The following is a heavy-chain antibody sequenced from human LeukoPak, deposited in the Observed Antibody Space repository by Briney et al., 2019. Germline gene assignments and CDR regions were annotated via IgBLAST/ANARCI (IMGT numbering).Heavy chain of an antibody. CDR1: GFTFSNAW. D-gene: IGHD3-16*01. Sequence: GGSLRLSCAASGFTFSNAWMSWVRQAPGKGLEWVGRIKSKTDGGTTDYAAPVKGRFTISRDDSKNTLYLQMNSLKTEDTAVYYCTAPGGPAYDYVWGAWGQGTLVTVSS. CDR2: IKSKTDGGTT. V-gene: IGHV3-15*01. CDR3: TAPGGPAYDYVWGA. J-gene: IGHJ5*02.